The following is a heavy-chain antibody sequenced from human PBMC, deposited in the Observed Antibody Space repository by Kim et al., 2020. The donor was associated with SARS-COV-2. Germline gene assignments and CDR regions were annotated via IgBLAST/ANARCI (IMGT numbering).Heavy chain of an antibody. Sequence: GGSLRLSCAASGFTFNDYAMHWVRQAPGKGLEWVSGISGNSGSIGYADSVKGRFTISRDNSKNSLYLLMNSLRAEDTALYYCAKDKGYSSSRFHAFDIWGQGTMVTVSS. CDR2: ISGNSGSI. CDR1: GFTFNDYA. J-gene: IGHJ3*02. CDR3: AKDKGYSSSRFHAFDI. V-gene: IGHV3-9*01. D-gene: IGHD6-13*01.